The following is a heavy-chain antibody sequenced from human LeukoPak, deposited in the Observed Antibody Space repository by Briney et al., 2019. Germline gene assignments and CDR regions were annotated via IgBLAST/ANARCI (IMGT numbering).Heavy chain of an antibody. J-gene: IGHJ4*02. CDR2: ISHSGTT. CDR1: RGSFSGFN. V-gene: IGHV4-34*01. Sequence: SETLSLTCAGYRGSFSGFNWSWIRQPPGQGLEWIGEISHSGTTYFNPSLKSRVTVSVDTSKSQFSLRLSSVTAADTAVYYCARGGLDTTRGGYFDYWGQGILVTVSS. D-gene: IGHD5-18*01. CDR3: ARGGLDTTRGGYFDY.